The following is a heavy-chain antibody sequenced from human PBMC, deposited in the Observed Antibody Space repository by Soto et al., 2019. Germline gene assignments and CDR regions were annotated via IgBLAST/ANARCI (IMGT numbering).Heavy chain of an antibody. J-gene: IGHJ5*02. CDR3: ARAYCSGGSCYFRWFDP. D-gene: IGHD2-15*01. CDR1: GGSISSGGYY. CDR2: IYYSGST. Sequence: QVQLQESGPGLVKPSQTLSLTCTVSGGSISSGGYYWSWIRQHPGKGLEWIGYIYYSGSTYYNPSLKSRVNISVDTSKNQFSLKLSSVTAADTAVYYCARAYCSGGSCYFRWFDPWGQGTLVTVSS. V-gene: IGHV4-31*03.